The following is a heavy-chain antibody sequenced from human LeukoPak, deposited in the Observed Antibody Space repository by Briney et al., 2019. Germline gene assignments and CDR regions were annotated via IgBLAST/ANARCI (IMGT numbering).Heavy chain of an antibody. CDR2: IYHSGST. V-gene: IGHV4-30-2*01. CDR1: GGSISSGGYS. J-gene: IGHJ6*04. CDR3: ARVRGVVVPAAMSDYGMDV. Sequence: SQTLSLTCAVSGGSISSGGYSWSWIRQPPGKGLEWIGYIYHSGSTYYNPSLKSRVTISVDRSNNQFSLKLGSVTAADTAVYYCARVRGVVVPAAMSDYGMDVWGKGTTVTVSS. D-gene: IGHD2-2*01.